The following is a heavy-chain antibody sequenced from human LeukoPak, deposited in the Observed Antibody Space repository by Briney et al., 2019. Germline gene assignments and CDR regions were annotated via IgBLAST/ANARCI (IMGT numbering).Heavy chain of an antibody. Sequence: PSETLSLTCTVSGGSISSCYWSWIRQPPGKGLEWIGYIYYSGSTNYNPSLKSRVTISVDTSKNQFSLKLSSVTAADTAVYYCARVGYDYVWGSYRLPYFDYWGQGTLVTVSS. V-gene: IGHV4-59*01. J-gene: IGHJ4*02. D-gene: IGHD3-16*02. CDR3: ARVGYDYVWGSYRLPYFDY. CDR2: IYYSGST. CDR1: GGSISSCY.